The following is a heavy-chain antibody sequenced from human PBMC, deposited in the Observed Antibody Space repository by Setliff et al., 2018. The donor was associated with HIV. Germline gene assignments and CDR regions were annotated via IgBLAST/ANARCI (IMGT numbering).Heavy chain of an antibody. J-gene: IGHJ5*02. Sequence: SETLSLTCAVSGDSLSNYYWSWIRQPPGKGLEWIGYVHSTGSTNYNPSLKSRVAISVDTSKNQFSLKLRSVTAADTAVYYCARLFIPNYFDPWGQGTLVTVSS. CDR1: GDSLSNYY. D-gene: IGHD2-21*01. CDR2: VHSTGST. V-gene: IGHV4-4*09. CDR3: ARLFIPNYFDP.